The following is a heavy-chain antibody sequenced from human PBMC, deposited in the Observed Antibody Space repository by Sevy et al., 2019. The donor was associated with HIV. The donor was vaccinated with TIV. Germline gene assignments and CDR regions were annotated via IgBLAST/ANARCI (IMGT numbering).Heavy chain of an antibody. Sequence: ASVKVSCKVSGSTLTRLSMHWVRQAPGKGLEWMASFDPEDGKTVYAQKFQGRVTMTEDTSTDTAYMGLSSLRSEDTAVYYCATTKDYYDNSGDPFDYWAREPWSPSPQ. V-gene: IGHV1-24*01. CDR1: GSTLTRLS. CDR3: ATTKDYYDNSGDPFDY. J-gene: IGHJ4*02. D-gene: IGHD3-22*01. CDR2: FDPEDGKT.